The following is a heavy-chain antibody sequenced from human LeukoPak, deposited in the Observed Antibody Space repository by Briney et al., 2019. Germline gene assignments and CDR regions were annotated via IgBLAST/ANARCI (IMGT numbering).Heavy chain of an antibody. Sequence: SETLSLTXTVSGGSISSSSYYWGWIRQPPGKGLEWIGSIYYSGSTYYNPSVRSRVTISVDTSKNQFSLKLSSVTAADTAVYYCARRPRVIVVVQDYYFDYWGQGTLVTVSS. D-gene: IGHD3-22*01. J-gene: IGHJ4*02. CDR3: ARRPRVIVVVQDYYFDY. CDR1: GGSISSSSYY. CDR2: IYYSGST. V-gene: IGHV4-39*01.